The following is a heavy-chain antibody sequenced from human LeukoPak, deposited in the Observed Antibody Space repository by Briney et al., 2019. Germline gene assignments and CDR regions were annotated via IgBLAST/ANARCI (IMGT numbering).Heavy chain of an antibody. CDR3: ARDSGDIAVAGHYYYYGMDV. D-gene: IGHD6-19*01. Sequence: PSETLSPTCTVSGGSVSSGSYYWSWIRQPPGEGLEWIGYIYYSGSTNYNPSLKSRVTISVDTSKDQFSLKLSSVTAADTAVYYCARDSGDIAVAGHYYYYGMDVWGQGTTVTVSS. CDR1: GGSVSSGSYY. V-gene: IGHV4-61*01. J-gene: IGHJ6*02. CDR2: IYYSGST.